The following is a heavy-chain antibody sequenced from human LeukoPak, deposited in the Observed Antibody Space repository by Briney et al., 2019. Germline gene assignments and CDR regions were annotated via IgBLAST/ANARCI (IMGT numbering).Heavy chain of an antibody. Sequence: SVKVSCKASGGTFSSYAISWERQAPGQGLEWMGRIIPIFGTANYAQKFQGRVTITTDESTSTAYMELSSLRSADTAVYYCARDGKYSSSANWFDPWGQGTLVTVSS. D-gene: IGHD6-13*01. CDR1: GGTFSSYA. J-gene: IGHJ5*02. V-gene: IGHV1-69*05. CDR2: IIPIFGTA. CDR3: ARDGKYSSSANWFDP.